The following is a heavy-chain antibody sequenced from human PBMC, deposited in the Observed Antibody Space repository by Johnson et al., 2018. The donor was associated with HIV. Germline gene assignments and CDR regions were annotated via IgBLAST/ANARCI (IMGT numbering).Heavy chain of an antibody. CDR3: ARGGSRTTIFVVDSNLGGFDI. J-gene: IGHJ3*02. CDR1: GFTFSSYG. V-gene: IGHV3-13*01. Sequence: VQLVESGGGLVQPGGSLRLSCAASGFTFSSYGMSWVRQAPGKGLEWVSGVTGTGGDTYYPGSVKGRFTISRENAKNSLYLQMNSLRAGDTAVYYCARGGSRTTIFVVDSNLGGFDIWGQGTRVTVSS. CDR2: VTGTGGDT. D-gene: IGHD3-3*01.